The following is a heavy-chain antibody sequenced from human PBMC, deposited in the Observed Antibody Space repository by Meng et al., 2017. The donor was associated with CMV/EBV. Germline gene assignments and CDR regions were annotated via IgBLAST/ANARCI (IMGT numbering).Heavy chain of an antibody. J-gene: IGHJ6*02. V-gene: IGHV3-11*01. CDR1: GFTFSDYY. D-gene: IGHD6-13*01. CDR3: ARVRGNIAAGGGPNQRGYYYGMDV. Sequence: GSLRLSCAASGFTFSDYYMSWIRPAPGKGLEWVSYISSSGSTIYYADSVKGRFTISRDNAKNSLYLQMNSLRAEDTAVYYCARVRGNIAAGGGPNQRGYYYGMDVWGQGTTVTVSS. CDR2: ISSSGSTI.